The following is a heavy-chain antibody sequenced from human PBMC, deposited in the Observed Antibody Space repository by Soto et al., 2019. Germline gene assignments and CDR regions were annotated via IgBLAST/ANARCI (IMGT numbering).Heavy chain of an antibody. V-gene: IGHV3-23*01. Sequence: GGSLRLSCAASGFTFSNFAMTWVRQAPGKGLEWVSCITGTGDTTYYADSVRGRFTISRDNAKNTLFLQMSRLSGADTAVYYCATAGIDPWGPGTLVTVSS. CDR1: GFTFSNFA. CDR3: ATAGIDP. CDR2: ITGTGDTT. J-gene: IGHJ5*02.